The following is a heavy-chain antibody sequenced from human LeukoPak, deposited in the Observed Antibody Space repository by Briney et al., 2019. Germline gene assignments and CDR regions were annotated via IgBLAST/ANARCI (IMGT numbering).Heavy chain of an antibody. V-gene: IGHV1-24*01. Sequence: ASVKVSCKASGGTFSSYAISWVRQAPGKGLEWMGGFDPEDGETIYAQKFQGRVTMTEDTSTDTAYMELSSLRSEDTAVYYCASDTAPQDAFDIWGQGTMVTVSS. CDR2: FDPEDGET. CDR1: GGTFSSYA. J-gene: IGHJ3*02. D-gene: IGHD5-18*01. CDR3: ASDTAPQDAFDI.